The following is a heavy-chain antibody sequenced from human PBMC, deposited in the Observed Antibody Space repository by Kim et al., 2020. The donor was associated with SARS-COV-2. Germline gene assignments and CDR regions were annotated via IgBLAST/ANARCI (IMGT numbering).Heavy chain of an antibody. CDR3: ASVVPAAPSGGYWFDP. J-gene: IGHJ5*02. V-gene: IGHV4-39*01. Sequence: SETLSLTCTVSGGSISSSSYYWGWIRQPPGKGLEWIGSIYYSGSTYYNPSLKSRVTISVDTSKNQFSLKLSSVTAADTAVYYCASVVPAAPSGGYWFDPWGQGTLVTVSS. CDR1: GGSISSSSYY. CDR2: IYYSGST. D-gene: IGHD2-2*01.